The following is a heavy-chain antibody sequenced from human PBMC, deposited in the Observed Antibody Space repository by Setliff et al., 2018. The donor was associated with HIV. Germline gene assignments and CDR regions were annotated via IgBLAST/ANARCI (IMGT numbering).Heavy chain of an antibody. CDR2: ISTNSLYT. Sequence: GGSLRLSCAASGFDFSTYGMNWVRQAPGRGLEWVSSISTNSLYTSYAGSVRGRFTISRDYATNSLFLQMTSLRAEDTALYYCASARIPTGGTSTSFDYWGQGALVTVSS. D-gene: IGHD1-1*01. CDR1: GFDFSTYG. J-gene: IGHJ4*02. CDR3: ASARIPTGGTSTSFDY. V-gene: IGHV3-21*06.